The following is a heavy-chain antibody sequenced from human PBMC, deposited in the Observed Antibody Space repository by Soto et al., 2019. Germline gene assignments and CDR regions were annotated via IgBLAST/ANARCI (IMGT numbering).Heavy chain of an antibody. CDR3: ERDLGVTATGPNLDY. J-gene: IGHJ4*02. D-gene: IGHD3-9*01. Sequence: GGSLRLSCAASGFTFRTYSMNWVRRAPGKGLEWVSAISSSSAYIFYSDSVKGRFTISRDNAKNSLYLQMNSLRAEDTAVYYCERDLGVTATGPNLDYWGQGSLVTVSS. V-gene: IGHV3-21*01. CDR1: GFTFRTYS. CDR2: ISSSSAYI.